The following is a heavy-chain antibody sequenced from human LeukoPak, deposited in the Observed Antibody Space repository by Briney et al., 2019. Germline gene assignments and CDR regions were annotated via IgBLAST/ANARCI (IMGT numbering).Heavy chain of an antibody. D-gene: IGHD3-3*01. J-gene: IGHJ4*02. V-gene: IGHV4-39*01. CDR3: ARYLVLPAYDFWSGYYRTSYYFDY. CDR2: IYYSGST. CDR1: GGSISSSSYY. Sequence: PSETLSLTCTVSGGSISSSSYYWGWNRQPPGKGLEWIGSIYYSGSTYYNPSLKSRVTISVDTSKNQFSLKLSSVTAADTAVYYCARYLVLPAYDFWSGYYRTSYYFDYWGQGTLVTVSS.